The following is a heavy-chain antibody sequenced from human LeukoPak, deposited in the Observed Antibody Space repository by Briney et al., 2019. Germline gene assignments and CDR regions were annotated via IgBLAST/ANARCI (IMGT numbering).Heavy chain of an antibody. Sequence: GGSLRLSCAASGFTFSSYGMHWVRQAPGKGLEWVAFIRYDGSNKYYADSVKGRFTISRDNAKKTLYLQMNSLRAEDTAVYYCAKDGGLYCDYWGQGTLVTVSS. V-gene: IGHV3-30*02. CDR1: GFTFSSYG. CDR2: IRYDGSNK. CDR3: AKDGGLYCDY. D-gene: IGHD3/OR15-3a*01. J-gene: IGHJ4*02.